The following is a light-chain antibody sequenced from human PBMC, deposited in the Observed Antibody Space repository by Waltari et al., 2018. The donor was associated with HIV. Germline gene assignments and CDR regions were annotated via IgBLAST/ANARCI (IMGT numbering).Light chain of an antibody. V-gene: IGLV2-8*01. CDR1: TSDLGRYNY. CDR3: SSYANKNGFYVV. J-gene: IGLJ2*01. Sequence: QSALTQPPSASGSPGQSVTISCTGTTSDLGRYNYVSWYQQHPGKAPRLVISEVTNRPSGVPGRFSGSKSGTTASLTVSGLQAEDEADYYCSSYANKNGFYVVFGGGTRLTVL. CDR2: EVT.